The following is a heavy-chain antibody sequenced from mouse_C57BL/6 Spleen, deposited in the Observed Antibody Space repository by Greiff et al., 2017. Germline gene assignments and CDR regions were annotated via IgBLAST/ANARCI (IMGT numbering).Heavy chain of an antibody. D-gene: IGHD1-1*01. J-gene: IGHJ1*03. CDR3: VRHYYGSSYEGWYFDV. Sequence: DAGGGLVQPKGSLKLSCAASGFSFNTYAMNWVRQAPGKGLEWVARIRSKSNNYATYYADSVKDRFTISRDDSESMLYLQMNNLKTEDTAMYYCVRHYYGSSYEGWYFDVWGTGTTVTVSS. V-gene: IGHV10-1*01. CDR2: IRSKSNNYAT. CDR1: GFSFNTYA.